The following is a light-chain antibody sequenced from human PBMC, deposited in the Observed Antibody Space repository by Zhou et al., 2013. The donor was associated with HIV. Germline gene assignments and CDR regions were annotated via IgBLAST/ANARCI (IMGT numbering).Light chain of an antibody. J-gene: IGKJ1*01. CDR3: QQYDKSPRT. CDR2: GAS. V-gene: IGKV3-20*01. CDR1: QSVSSSY. Sequence: EIVLTQSPGTLSLSPGERATLSCRASQSVSSSYLAWYQQKPGQAPRLLIYGASSRATGIPDRFSGSGSGTEFTLTINRLEPEDFAVYYCQQYDKSPRTFGQGTKVEIK.